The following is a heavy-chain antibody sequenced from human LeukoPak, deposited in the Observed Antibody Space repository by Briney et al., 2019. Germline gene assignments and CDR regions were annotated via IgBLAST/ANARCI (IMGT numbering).Heavy chain of an antibody. CDR3: AKGRLAFRSIDD. V-gene: IGHV3-23*01. CDR2: ISASGGST. J-gene: IGHJ4*02. D-gene: IGHD2-21*01. CDR1: GFTFSSYA. Sequence: GGSLRLSCAASGFTFSSYAMSWVRQAPGKGLEWVSAISASGGSTYYADSVKGRFTISRDNSKNTLYLQMNSLRAEDTAVYYCAKGRLAFRSIDDWGQGTLVTVSS.